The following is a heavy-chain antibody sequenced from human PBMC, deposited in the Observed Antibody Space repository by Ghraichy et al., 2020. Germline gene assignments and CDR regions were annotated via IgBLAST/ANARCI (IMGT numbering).Heavy chain of an antibody. Sequence: SETLSLTCAVYGGSFSGYYWSWIRQPPGKGLEWIGEINHSGSTNYNPSLKSRVTISVDTSKNQFSLKLSSVTAADTAVYYCARGGWLRLSRRPFEHWGQGTLVTVSS. D-gene: IGHD5-12*01. V-gene: IGHV4-34*01. J-gene: IGHJ5*02. CDR2: INHSGST. CDR3: ARGGWLRLSRRPFEH. CDR1: GGSFSGYY.